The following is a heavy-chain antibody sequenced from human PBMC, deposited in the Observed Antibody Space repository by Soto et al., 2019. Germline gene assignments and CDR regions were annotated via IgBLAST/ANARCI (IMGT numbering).Heavy chain of an antibody. CDR2: VYYTGST. V-gene: IGHV4-39*01. J-gene: IGHJ1*01. Sequence: SETLSLTCTVSGGSIPINNYYWAWIRQPPGKGLEWIGNVYYTGSTSYNPSLNSRVTMSVDTSKNQFSLKLTSVTAADTAVYYCARLPRYDFWTWGQGTLVNVSS. D-gene: IGHD3-3*01. CDR1: GGSIPINNYY. CDR3: ARLPRYDFWT.